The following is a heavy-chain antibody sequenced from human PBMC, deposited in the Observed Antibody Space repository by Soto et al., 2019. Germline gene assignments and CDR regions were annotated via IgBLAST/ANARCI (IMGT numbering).Heavy chain of an antibody. CDR2: ISWNSGNI. Sequence: EVQLVESGGGLVQPGRSLRLSCAASGFTFEEYAMHWVRQVPGKGLEWVADISWNSGNIAYADSVKGRFTICRDNAKNSLYLQMNSLRPDDTALYFCTKDRGWGGEGRWAFEVWGQGTRVTVSS. CDR1: GFTFEEYA. CDR3: TKDRGWGGEGRWAFEV. J-gene: IGHJ3*01. V-gene: IGHV3-9*01. D-gene: IGHD2-21*01.